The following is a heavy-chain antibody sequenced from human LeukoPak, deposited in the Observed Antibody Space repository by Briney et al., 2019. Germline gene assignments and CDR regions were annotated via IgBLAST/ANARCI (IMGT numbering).Heavy chain of an antibody. Sequence: GGSLRLSCAASGFTFDDYGMSWVRQAPGKGLEWVSGINWNGGSTGYADSVKGRFTISRDNSKNSLYLQMNSLRTEDTALYYCAKDIGSLRCSGGSCYHYYYYGMDVWGQGTTVTVSS. J-gene: IGHJ6*02. CDR2: INWNGGST. D-gene: IGHD2-15*01. CDR1: GFTFDDYG. CDR3: AKDIGSLRCSGGSCYHYYYYGMDV. V-gene: IGHV3-20*04.